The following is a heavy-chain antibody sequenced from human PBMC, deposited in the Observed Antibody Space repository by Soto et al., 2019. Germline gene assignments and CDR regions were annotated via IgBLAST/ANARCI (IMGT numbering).Heavy chain of an antibody. D-gene: IGHD1-1*01. CDR1: GFTFNTYA. CDR3: AREAGAYWREKYFDY. CDR2: ISYDGTSK. V-gene: IGHV3-30-3*01. Sequence: PGGSLRLSCAASGFTFNTYAIHRVRQAPGKGLEWVAVISYDGTSKYYADSVKGRFTISRDNSKNTLYLQMNSLRAEDTAVYYCAREAGAYWREKYFDYWGQGTLVTVSS. J-gene: IGHJ4*02.